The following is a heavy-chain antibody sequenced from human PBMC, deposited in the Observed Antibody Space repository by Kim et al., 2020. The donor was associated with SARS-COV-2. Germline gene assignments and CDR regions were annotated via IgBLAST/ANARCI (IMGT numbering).Heavy chain of an antibody. J-gene: IGHJ4*02. CDR2: ISGTSKTT. Sequence: GGSLRLSCAASGFVFSTFGMNWVRQAPGKGLEWVSLISGTSKTTSYADSVKGRFTISRDNSKNTLYLQMNGLKVEDMAVYYCAKFLEVGIHDFDHWGQGALVTVSS. D-gene: IGHD1-26*01. CDR1: GFVFSTFG. V-gene: IGHV3-23*01. CDR3: AKFLEVGIHDFDH.